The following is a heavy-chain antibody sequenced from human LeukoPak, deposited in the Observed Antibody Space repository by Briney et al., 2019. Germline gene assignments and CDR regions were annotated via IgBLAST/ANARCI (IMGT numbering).Heavy chain of an antibody. Sequence: SVKVSCKASGGTFSSYAISWVRQAPGQGLEWMGGIIPIFGIANYAQKFQGRVTITADESTSTAYMELSSLRSEDTAVYYCARDNDAGDAFDIWGQGTMVTVSS. D-gene: IGHD2-8*01. CDR1: GGTFSSYA. J-gene: IGHJ3*02. CDR2: IIPIFGIA. V-gene: IGHV1-69*13. CDR3: ARDNDAGDAFDI.